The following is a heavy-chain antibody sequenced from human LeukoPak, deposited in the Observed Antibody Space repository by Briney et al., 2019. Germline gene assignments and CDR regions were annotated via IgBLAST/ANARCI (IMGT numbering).Heavy chain of an antibody. D-gene: IGHD4-17*01. CDR3: ARDDYGDYLLHYYYYMDV. J-gene: IGHJ6*03. Sequence: SETLSLTCTVSGYSISSGYHWGWIRQPPGKGLEWIGSIYHSGSTYYNPSLKSRVTISVDTSKNQFSLKLSSVTAADTAVYYCARDDYGDYLLHYYYYMDVWGKGTTVTVSS. CDR2: IYHSGST. CDR1: GYSISSGYH. V-gene: IGHV4-38-2*02.